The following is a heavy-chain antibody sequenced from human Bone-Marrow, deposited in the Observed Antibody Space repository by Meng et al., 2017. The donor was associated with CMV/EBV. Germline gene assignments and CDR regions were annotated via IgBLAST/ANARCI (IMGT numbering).Heavy chain of an antibody. D-gene: IGHD2-21*01. CDR2: IYYSGST. V-gene: IGHV4-39*07. CDR1: GGSISSSSYY. J-gene: IGHJ2*01. Sequence: SETLSLTCTVSGGSISSSSYYWGWIRQPPGKGLEWIGSIYYSGSTYYNPSLKSRVTISVDTSKNQFSLKLSSVTAADTAVYYCARDPVVVIAMAGWYFDLWGRGTLVTVSS. CDR3: ARDPVVVIAMAGWYFDL.